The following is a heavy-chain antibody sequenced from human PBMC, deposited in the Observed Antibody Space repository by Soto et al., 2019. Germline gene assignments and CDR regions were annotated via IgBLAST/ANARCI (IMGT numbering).Heavy chain of an antibody. V-gene: IGHV1-3*01. CDR2: IRCLNDRK. CDR1: GYTFSDYG. J-gene: IGHJ4*02. CDR3: ARGRRTCTEKTCYTDFDF. D-gene: IGHD2-2*02. Sequence: QVHLVQSGAEVKTPGASVTISCKASGYTFSDYGIHWIRQAPGQRPEWLGWIRCLNDRKEYSQKFQGRISLTRDTSASTAYMGLSSLRSEDTAVYFCARGRRTCTEKTCYTDFDFWGQGSLVSVSS.